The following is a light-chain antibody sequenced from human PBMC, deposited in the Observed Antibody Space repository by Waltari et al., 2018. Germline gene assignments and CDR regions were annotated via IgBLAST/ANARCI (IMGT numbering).Light chain of an antibody. CDR2: EVN. CDR1: SSDVGRYDF. V-gene: IGLV2-8*01. J-gene: IGLJ2*01. Sequence: QSALTQPPSASGSPGQSVTISCTATSSDVGRYDFVSWYQQHPGKAPTLIIFEVNSRPSGVPDRFSGSKSGSTASLTVSGLEAADEADYYCSSYAGDNVVLFGGGTKLTVL. CDR3: SSYAGDNVVL.